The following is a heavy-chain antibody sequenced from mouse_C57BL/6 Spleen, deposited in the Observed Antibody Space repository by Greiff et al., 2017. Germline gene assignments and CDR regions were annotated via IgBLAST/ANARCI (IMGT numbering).Heavy chain of an antibody. CDR1: GYTFTSYW. J-gene: IGHJ4*01. D-gene: IGHD1-1*01. CDR3: ARPHYYGSSAYAMDY. V-gene: IGHV1-50*01. Sequence: VQLQQSGAELVKPGASVKLSCKASGYTFTSYWMQWVKQRPGQGLEWIGEIDPSDSYTNYNQKFKGKATLTVDTSSSTAYMQLSSLTSEDSAVYYCARPHYYGSSAYAMDYWGQGTSVTVSS. CDR2: IDPSDSYT.